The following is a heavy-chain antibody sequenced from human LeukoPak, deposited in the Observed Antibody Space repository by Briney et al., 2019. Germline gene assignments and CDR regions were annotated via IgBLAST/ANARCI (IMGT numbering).Heavy chain of an antibody. V-gene: IGHV1-2*06. CDR3: ARDRGYSYGYDPDY. Sequence: ASVKVSCNASGYTFTSYYMHWVRQAPGQGLEWMGRINPNSGGTNYAQKFQGRVTMTRDTSISTAYMELSRLRSDDTAVYYCARDRGYSYGYDPDYWGQGTLVTVSS. D-gene: IGHD5-18*01. CDR2: INPNSGGT. J-gene: IGHJ4*02. CDR1: GYTFTSYY.